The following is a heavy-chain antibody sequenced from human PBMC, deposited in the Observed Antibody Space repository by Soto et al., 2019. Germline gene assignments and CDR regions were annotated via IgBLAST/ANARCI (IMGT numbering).Heavy chain of an antibody. J-gene: IGHJ4*02. CDR3: ARDPWAADY. V-gene: IGHV3-66*01. Sequence: PGGSLRLSCAASGFTVSTKYMSWVRQAPGKGLEWVSVIYSGGSTFYADSVRGRFTISRDNSKNTVNLQMISLRAEDTAVYYCARDPWAADYWGQGTLVTVSS. CDR2: IYSGGST. CDR1: GFTVSTKY. D-gene: IGHD3-16*01.